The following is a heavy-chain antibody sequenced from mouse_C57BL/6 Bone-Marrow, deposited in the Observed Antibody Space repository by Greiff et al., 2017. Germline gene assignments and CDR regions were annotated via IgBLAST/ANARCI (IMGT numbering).Heavy chain of an antibody. Sequence: EVMLVESGGGLVQPGGSMKLSCAASGFTFSDAWMDWVRQSPEKGLEWVAEIRNKANNHATYYAESVKGRFTISRDDSKSSVYLQMISLRAEATGIYYCTRNYGSRGYAMDYWGQGTSVTVSA. CDR1: GFTFSDAW. CDR3: TRNYGSRGYAMDY. D-gene: IGHD1-1*01. J-gene: IGHJ4*01. CDR2: IRNKANNHAT. V-gene: IGHV6-6*01.